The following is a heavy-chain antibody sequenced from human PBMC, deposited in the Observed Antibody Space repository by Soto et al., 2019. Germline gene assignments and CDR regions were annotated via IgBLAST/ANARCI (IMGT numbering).Heavy chain of an antibody. CDR2: IYYSGNT. Sequence: PSETLSLTCTVSVGSISSKNYYWGWIRQPPGKGLEWIGNIYYSGNTYYNPSLKSRVTMSVDTSKNQFSLKLTSVTAADTAVYYCARLVPTEGFDSWGQGTLVTVSS. CDR3: ARLVPTEGFDS. J-gene: IGHJ4*02. CDR1: VGSISSKNYY. V-gene: IGHV4-39*01.